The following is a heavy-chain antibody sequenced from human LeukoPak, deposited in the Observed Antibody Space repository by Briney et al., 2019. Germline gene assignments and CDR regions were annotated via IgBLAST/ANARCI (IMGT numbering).Heavy chain of an antibody. CDR1: GGTFSSYA. CDR2: IIPIFGTA. D-gene: IGHD4-17*01. CDR3: ARGAYALYYYYYYMDV. Sequence: SVKVSCKASGGTFSSYAISWVRQAPGQGLEWMGGIIPIFGTANYAQKFQGRVTITADKSTSTAYMELSSLRSEDTAVYYCARGAYALYYYYYYMDVWGKGTTVTVSS. J-gene: IGHJ6*03. V-gene: IGHV1-69*06.